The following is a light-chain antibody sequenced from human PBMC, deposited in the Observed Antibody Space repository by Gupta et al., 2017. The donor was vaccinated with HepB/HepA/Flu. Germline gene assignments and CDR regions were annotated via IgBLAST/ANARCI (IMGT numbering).Light chain of an antibody. CDR1: QSVSSGS. CDR3: QQYDTSLWT. Sequence: EIVLTQSPGTLSLSPGERATLSCRASQSVSSGSLAWYQQKPGQAPRLLIYGASSRATGIPDRFSGSGSGTDFTLTITRLEPEDFAVYYCQQYDTSLWTFGQGTKVQIK. V-gene: IGKV3-20*01. CDR2: GAS. J-gene: IGKJ1*01.